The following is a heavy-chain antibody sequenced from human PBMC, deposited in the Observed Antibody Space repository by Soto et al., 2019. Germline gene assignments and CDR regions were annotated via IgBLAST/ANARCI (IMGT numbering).Heavy chain of an antibody. J-gene: IGHJ5*02. V-gene: IGHV3-48*01. CDR3: ARGQADCSSTSCYAVGWFDP. Sequence: GGSLRLSCAASGFTFSSYSMNWVRQAPGKGLEWVSYISSSSSTIYYADSVKGRFTISRDNAKNSLYLQMNSLRAEDTAVYYCARGQADCSSTSCYAVGWFDPWGQGTLVTVSS. D-gene: IGHD2-2*01. CDR2: ISSSSSTI. CDR1: GFTFSSYS.